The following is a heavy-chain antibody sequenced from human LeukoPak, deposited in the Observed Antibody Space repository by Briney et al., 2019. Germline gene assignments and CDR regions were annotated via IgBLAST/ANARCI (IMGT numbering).Heavy chain of an antibody. V-gene: IGHV3-30-3*01. CDR1: GFTFSTYA. D-gene: IGHD6-19*01. J-gene: IGHJ4*02. Sequence: SGGSLRLSCAASGFTFSTYAMHWVRQAPGKGLEWVAVISYDGSNKYYADSVKGRFTISRDNSKNTLYLQVNSLRADDTAVYYCARDPLDRSGWSSICDYWGQGTLVTVSS. CDR2: ISYDGSNK. CDR3: ARDPLDRSGWSSICDY.